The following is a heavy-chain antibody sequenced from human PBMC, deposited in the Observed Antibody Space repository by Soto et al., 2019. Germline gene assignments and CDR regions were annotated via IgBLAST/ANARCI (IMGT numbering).Heavy chain of an antibody. CDR2: INAGNGNT. D-gene: IGHD3-10*01. Sequence: ASVKVSCKTSENIFTDYALHWVHRAPGQSLEWMGWINAGNGNTKYSQKFQGRLTIIRGTSSSTAYMELSSLRFDDTAIYYCARDGNYYGSGSSPYYYMDVWGKGTTVTVSS. CDR3: ARDGNYYGSGSSPYYYMDV. V-gene: IGHV1-3*01. J-gene: IGHJ6*03. CDR1: ENIFTDYA.